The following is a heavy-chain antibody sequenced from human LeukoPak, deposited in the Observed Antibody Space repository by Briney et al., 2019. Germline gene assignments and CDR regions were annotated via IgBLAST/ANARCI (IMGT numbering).Heavy chain of an antibody. CDR3: AKVPTTNYYDSSGYYY. CDR2: ISGSGGST. J-gene: IGHJ4*02. D-gene: IGHD3-22*01. V-gene: IGHV3-23*01. Sequence: GGSLRLSCAASGFTFTFYAMTWVRQAPGKGLEWVSGISGSGGSTYYADSVKGRFTISGDNSKNTLYLQMNSLRAEDTAVYYCAKVPTTNYYDSSGYYYWGQGTLVTVSS. CDR1: GFTFTFYA.